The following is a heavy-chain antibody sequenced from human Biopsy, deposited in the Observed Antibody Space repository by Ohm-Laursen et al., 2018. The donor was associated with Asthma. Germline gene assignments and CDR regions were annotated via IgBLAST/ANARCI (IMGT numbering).Heavy chain of an antibody. CDR1: GGSISSGGYS. D-gene: IGHD5-24*01. CDR2: IYHSEST. Sequence: TLSLTCAVSGGSISSGGYSWSWIRQPPGKGLEWIGYIYHSESTYYNPSLKSRVTISVDRSKNQFSLKLSSVTAADTAVYYCARVKDGYNFDYWDQGTLVTVSS. J-gene: IGHJ4*02. V-gene: IGHV4-30-2*01. CDR3: ARVKDGYNFDY.